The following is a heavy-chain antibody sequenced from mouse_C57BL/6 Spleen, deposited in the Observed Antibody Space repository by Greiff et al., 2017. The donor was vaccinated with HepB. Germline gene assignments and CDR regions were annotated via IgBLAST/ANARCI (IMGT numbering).Heavy chain of an antibody. J-gene: IGHJ2*01. V-gene: IGHV1-82*01. Sequence: VQLQQSGPELVKPGASVKISCKASGYAFSSSWMNWVKQRPGKGLEWIGRIYPGDGDTNYNGKFKGKATLTADKSSSTAYMQLSSLTSEDSAVYFCARRGYYGCSYDYFDYWGQSTTLTVSS. CDR3: ARRGYYGCSYDYFDY. CDR1: GYAFSSSW. CDR2: IYPGDGDT. D-gene: IGHD1-1*01.